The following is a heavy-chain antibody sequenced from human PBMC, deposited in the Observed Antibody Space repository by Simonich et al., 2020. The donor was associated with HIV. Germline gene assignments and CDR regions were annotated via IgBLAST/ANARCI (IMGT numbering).Heavy chain of an antibody. CDR2: VNHSGST. CDR1: GGSFSGYY. CDR3: ARRHPTTVTTPYFDY. V-gene: IGHV4-34*01. J-gene: IGHJ4*02. D-gene: IGHD4-17*01. Sequence: QVQLQQWGAGLLKPSETLSLACAVYGGSFSGYYWSWIRQPPGKGLEGIGEVNHSGSTNSNPSRKRRVTISVDTYKNQFSLTLSSVTAAYTAVYYWARRHPTTVTTPYFDYWGQGTLVTVSS.